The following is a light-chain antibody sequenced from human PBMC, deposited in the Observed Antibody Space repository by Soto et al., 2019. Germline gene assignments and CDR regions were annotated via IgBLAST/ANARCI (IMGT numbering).Light chain of an antibody. CDR3: QQYNDWPLT. CDR1: QSVGTT. CDR2: DTY. Sequence: EIVLTQSPAALSVSPGERATLSCWASQSVGTTLNWYQQKPGQAPRLLIYDTYIRATGIPARFSGSGSGTEFTLTIASLQSEDSAVYYCQQYNDWPLTFGGGTKVEIK. V-gene: IGKV3-15*01. J-gene: IGKJ4*01.